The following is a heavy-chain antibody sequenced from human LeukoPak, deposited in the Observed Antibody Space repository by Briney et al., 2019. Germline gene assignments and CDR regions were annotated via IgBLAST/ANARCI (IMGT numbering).Heavy chain of an antibody. CDR1: GFTFSNAW. D-gene: IGHD3-22*01. V-gene: IGHV3-15*01. CDR3: TTDWYYYDSSGYKGWFDP. CDR2: IKSKTDGGTT. Sequence: GGSLRLSCAASGFTFSNAWMSWVRQAPGKGLEWVGRIKSKTDGGTTDYAAPVKGRFTISRDDSKNTLYLQMNSLKTEDTAVYYCTTDWYYYDSSGYKGWFDPWGQGALVTVSS. J-gene: IGHJ5*02.